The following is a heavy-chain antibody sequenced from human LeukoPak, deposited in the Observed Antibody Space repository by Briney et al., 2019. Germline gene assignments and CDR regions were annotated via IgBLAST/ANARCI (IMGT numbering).Heavy chain of an antibody. D-gene: IGHD1-26*01. CDR3: ARQDSGTYLNPLDI. CDR2: IYYTGST. Sequence: SETLSLTCTVSGGSISSYYWSWIRQPPGKGLEWIGYIYYTGSTNYNPSLKSRVTISVDTSKNQLSLKLRSVTAADTAVYYCARQDSGTYLNPLDIWGQGTVVTVSS. V-gene: IGHV4-59*08. CDR1: GGSISSYY. J-gene: IGHJ3*02.